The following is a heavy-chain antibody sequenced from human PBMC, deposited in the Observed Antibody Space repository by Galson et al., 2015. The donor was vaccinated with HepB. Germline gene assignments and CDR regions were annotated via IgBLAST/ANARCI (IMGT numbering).Heavy chain of an antibody. V-gene: IGHV4-30-4*08. J-gene: IGHJ3*02. D-gene: IGHD4-17*01. CDR1: GFTFSSYS. Sequence: LRLSCAASGFTFSSYSMNWVRQPPGKDLEWIGFISYNGITRYNPSLQSPVTISLDTSNNQFSLNLASVTAADTAVYYCASLTGYGTSHKLHAREIWGRGTMVTVSS. CDR3: ASLTGYGTSHKLHAREI. CDR2: ISYNGIT.